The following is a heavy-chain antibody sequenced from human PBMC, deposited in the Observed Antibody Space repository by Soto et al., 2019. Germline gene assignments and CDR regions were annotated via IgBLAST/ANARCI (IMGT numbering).Heavy chain of an antibody. Sequence: LSLTCTVSGGSMISYYWNWIRQPAGKGLEWIGRIYTRGDTNYNPSLKSRVTISIDTSKNEFSLKLTSVTAADTAVYYCAGVRDDIFYGMDVWGQGTTVTVSS. CDR1: GGSMISYY. V-gene: IGHV4-4*07. CDR2: IYTRGDT. D-gene: IGHD3-9*01. J-gene: IGHJ6*02. CDR3: AGVRDDIFYGMDV.